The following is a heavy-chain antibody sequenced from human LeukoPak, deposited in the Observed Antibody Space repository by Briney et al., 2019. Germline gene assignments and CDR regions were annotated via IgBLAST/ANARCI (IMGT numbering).Heavy chain of an antibody. D-gene: IGHD3-16*02. V-gene: IGHV4-39*01. Sequence: SETLSLTCTVSGGSISSSSYYWSWIRQPPGKGLEWIGEINHSGSTNYNPSLKGRVTISVDTSKNQFSLKLSSVTAADTAVYYCARQAFWGSYRFRFDYWGQGTLVTVSS. CDR3: ARQAFWGSYRFRFDY. J-gene: IGHJ4*02. CDR2: INHSGST. CDR1: GGSISSSSYY.